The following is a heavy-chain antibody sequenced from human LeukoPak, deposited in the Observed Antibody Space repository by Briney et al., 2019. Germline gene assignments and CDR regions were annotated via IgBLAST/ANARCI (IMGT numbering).Heavy chain of an antibody. Sequence: GGSLRLSCAASGFTFSRLAMTWVRQAPGKGLEWVSTISASGPYYADAVRGRFTISRDNSRNTLSLQMDSLRAEDTAVYYCASGWELLRALGYWGQGTLVTVSS. CDR1: GFTFSRLA. D-gene: IGHD1-26*01. CDR3: ASGWELLRALGY. V-gene: IGHV3-23*01. CDR2: ISASGP. J-gene: IGHJ4*02.